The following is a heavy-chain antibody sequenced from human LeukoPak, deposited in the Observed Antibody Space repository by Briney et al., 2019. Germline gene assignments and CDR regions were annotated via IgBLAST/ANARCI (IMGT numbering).Heavy chain of an antibody. CDR3: TRGSSISAHPPCDY. D-gene: IGHD6-13*01. V-gene: IGHV3-30*02. J-gene: IGHJ4*02. Sequence: GGSLRLSCAASGFSFSSYGMHWVRQAPGKGLEWMSFIRYDGNNQYYADSVKGRFTISRDNAKNTLYLQMSSLRSDDTAVYYCTRGSSISAHPPCDYWGQGTLVTVSS. CDR1: GFSFSSYG. CDR2: IRYDGNNQ.